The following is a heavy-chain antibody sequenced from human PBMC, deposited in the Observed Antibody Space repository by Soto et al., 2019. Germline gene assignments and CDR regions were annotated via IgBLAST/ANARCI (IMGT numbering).Heavy chain of an antibody. CDR3: AKDMGNYDSKGVDY. CDR2: ISSSGSYI. V-gene: IGHV3-21*04. Sequence: GGSLRLSCAASGFTFSSYSMNWVRQAPGKGLEWVSSISSSGSYIYYADSVKGRFTISRDNSKNSLYLQMNSLRTEDTALYYCAKDMGNYDSKGVDYWGQGTLVTVSP. CDR1: GFTFSSYS. J-gene: IGHJ4*02. D-gene: IGHD3-22*01.